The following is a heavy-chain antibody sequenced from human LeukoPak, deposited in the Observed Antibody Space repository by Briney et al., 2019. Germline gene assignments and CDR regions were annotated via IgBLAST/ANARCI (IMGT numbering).Heavy chain of an antibody. V-gene: IGHV1-3*01. D-gene: IGHD6-19*01. Sequence: ASVKVSCKASGYTFTSYAMHWVRQAPGQRLEWMGWINPNSGGTNYAQKFQGRVTITRDTSASTAYMELSSLRSEDTAVYYCARDDVESSGWYSYYYGMDVWGQGTTVTVSS. J-gene: IGHJ6*02. CDR3: ARDDVESSGWYSYYYGMDV. CDR1: GYTFTSYA. CDR2: INPNSGGT.